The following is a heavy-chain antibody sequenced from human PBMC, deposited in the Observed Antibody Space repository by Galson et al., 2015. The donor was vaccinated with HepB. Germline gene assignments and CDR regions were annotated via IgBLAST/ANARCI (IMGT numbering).Heavy chain of an antibody. V-gene: IGHV3-23*01. CDR3: AKGFCVFWLGN. CDR1: GFTFSTYG. Sequence: SLRLSCAASGFTFSTYGMSWVRQAPGKGLEWVSAISSSGGSTYYADSVKGRFTISRDNSKNTLYLQMNSLRADDTAVYYCAKGFCVFWLGNSGPRTLVTVSS. J-gene: IGHJ4*02. CDR2: ISSSGGST. D-gene: IGHD3-10*01.